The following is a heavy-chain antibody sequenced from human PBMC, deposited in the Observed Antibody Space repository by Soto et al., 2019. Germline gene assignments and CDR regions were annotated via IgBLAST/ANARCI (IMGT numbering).Heavy chain of an antibody. J-gene: IGHJ4*02. V-gene: IGHV1-3*01. CDR1: GYSFSDYI. Sequence: QVQHVQSGPEVKTPGASVKVSCKASGYSFSDYILHWVRQAPGQGLEWLGWIDADNGNSKSAQKLQGRVTLSSDKSANIAYLALSSLRSADTAVYFCARCVSVSVRLPLGYWGQGTVFVGSS. CDR2: IDADNGNS. D-gene: IGHD2-8*01. CDR3: ARCVSVSVRLPLGY.